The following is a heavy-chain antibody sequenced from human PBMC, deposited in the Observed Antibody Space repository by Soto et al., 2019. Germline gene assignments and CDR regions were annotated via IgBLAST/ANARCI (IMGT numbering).Heavy chain of an antibody. V-gene: IGHV3-49*03. J-gene: IGHJ5*02. CDR3: TRDFPDEYSSGLYGRFDP. Sequence: GGSLRLSCTASGFTFGDYAMSWFRQAPGKGLEWVGFIRSKAYGGTTEYAASVKGRFTISRDDSKSIAYLQMNSLKTEDTAVYYCTRDFPDEYSSGLYGRFDPWGQGTLVPVS. CDR2: IRSKAYGGTT. D-gene: IGHD6-19*01. CDR1: GFTFGDYA.